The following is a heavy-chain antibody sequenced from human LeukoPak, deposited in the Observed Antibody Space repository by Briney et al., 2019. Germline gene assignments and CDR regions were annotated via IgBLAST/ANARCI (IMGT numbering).Heavy chain of an antibody. CDR2: ISYDGSNK. V-gene: IGHV3-30*18. Sequence: GGSLRLSCAASGFTFSSYGMHWVRQAPGKGLEWVAIISYDGSNKYYADSVQGRFTISRDNSKNTLYLQMNSLRAEDTAVYYCAKGEYCSSTSCLYYYYYYGMDVWGQGTTVTVSS. CDR1: GFTFSSYG. CDR3: AKGEYCSSTSCLYYYYYYGMDV. J-gene: IGHJ6*02. D-gene: IGHD2-2*01.